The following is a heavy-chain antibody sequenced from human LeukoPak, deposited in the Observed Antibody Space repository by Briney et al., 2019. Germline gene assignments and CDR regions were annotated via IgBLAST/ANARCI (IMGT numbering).Heavy chain of an antibody. CDR2: IYSGGST. CDR1: GFTVSSNY. V-gene: IGHV3-66*01. D-gene: IGHD6-13*01. CDR3: ARGPPIAAAGYFDY. J-gene: IGHJ4*02. Sequence: GGSPRLSCAASGFTVSSNYMSWVRQAPGKGLEWVSVIYSGGSTYYADSVKGRFTISRDNSKNTLYLQMNSLRAEDTAVYYCARGPPIAAAGYFDYWGQGTLVTVSS.